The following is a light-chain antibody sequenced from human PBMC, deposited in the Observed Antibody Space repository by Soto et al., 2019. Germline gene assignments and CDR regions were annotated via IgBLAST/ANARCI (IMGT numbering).Light chain of an antibody. V-gene: IGKV3-20*01. J-gene: IGKJ1*01. Sequence: EIVLTQSPGTLSLSPGERATLSCRARQSVSSSYLAWYQQKPGQAPRLLIYGASSRATGIPDRFSGSGSVTDLTLTISRLEPEDFAVYYCQQYGSSPTTFGQGNKVEIK. CDR3: QQYGSSPTT. CDR1: QSVSSSY. CDR2: GAS.